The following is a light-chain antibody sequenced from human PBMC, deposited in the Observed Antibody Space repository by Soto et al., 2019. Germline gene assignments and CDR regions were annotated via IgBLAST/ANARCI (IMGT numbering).Light chain of an antibody. CDR3: QQRSNWPLT. Sequence: EIVLTQSPATPSLSPGERAKLSCRASQNVSNYFAWYQQKPGQAPRLLIYDASKRATGIPARFSGSGSGTDFTLTIGSLEPEDFAVYYCQQRSNWPLTFGQGTKVDIK. J-gene: IGKJ1*01. V-gene: IGKV3-11*01. CDR2: DAS. CDR1: QNVSNY.